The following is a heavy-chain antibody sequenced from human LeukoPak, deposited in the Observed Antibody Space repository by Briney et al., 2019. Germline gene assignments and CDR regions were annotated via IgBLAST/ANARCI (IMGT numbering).Heavy chain of an antibody. CDR1: GFTFCSYW. CDR2: IKQDGSES. V-gene: IGHV3-7*01. Sequence: GGSLRVSCSASGFTFCSYWMGWVRHAPGNGLEWVANIKQDGSESLYVYFVRGPFTISRDIAENSLYLQMSSRRAEDTAVYYCVREIKLDYNNFPTHFDSWGQGTLVTVSS. CDR3: VREIKLDYNNFPTHFDS. J-gene: IGHJ4*02. D-gene: IGHD4-11*01.